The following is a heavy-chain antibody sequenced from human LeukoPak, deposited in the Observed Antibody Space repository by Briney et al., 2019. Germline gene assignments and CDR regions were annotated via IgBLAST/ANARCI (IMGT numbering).Heavy chain of an antibody. Sequence: GSLRLSCAASGFTSSSSAMSWVRQPRGKGLEWIGEINHSGSTNYNPSLKSRVTISVDTSKNQFSLKLSSVTAADTAVYYCARGYPAAGKDYWGQGTLVTVSS. CDR2: INHSGST. V-gene: IGHV4-34*01. CDR1: GFTSSSSA. CDR3: ARGYPAAGKDY. J-gene: IGHJ4*02. D-gene: IGHD6-19*01.